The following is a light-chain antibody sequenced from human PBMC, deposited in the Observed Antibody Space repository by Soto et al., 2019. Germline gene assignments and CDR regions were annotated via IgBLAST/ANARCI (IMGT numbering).Light chain of an antibody. Sequence: EIVLTQSPGTLSLSPGERATLSCRASQSISSSYLAWYQQKPGQAPRLLIYGASRRATGIPDRFSGSGSGTEFTLTISRLEPEDFVVYYCQQYSSLPHTFGQGTKLEVK. V-gene: IGKV3-20*01. CDR3: QQYSSLPHT. CDR1: QSISSSY. CDR2: GAS. J-gene: IGKJ2*01.